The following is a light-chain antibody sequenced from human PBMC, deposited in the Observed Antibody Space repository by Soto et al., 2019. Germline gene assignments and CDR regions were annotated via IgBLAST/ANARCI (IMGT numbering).Light chain of an antibody. CDR3: RSFAGNNNLV. CDR1: SSDVGGDNY. V-gene: IGLV2-8*01. CDR2: EVS. Sequence: QSVLTQPPSASGSPGQSVTISCTGTSSDVGGDNYVSWYQQHPGKAPKLMISEVSKRPSGVPDRFSGSKSGNTASLTVSGLQAEDEADYYCRSFAGNNNLVFGGGTKLTV. J-gene: IGLJ2*01.